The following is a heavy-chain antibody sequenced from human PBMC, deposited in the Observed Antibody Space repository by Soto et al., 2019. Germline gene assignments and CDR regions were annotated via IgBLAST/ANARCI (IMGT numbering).Heavy chain of an antibody. D-gene: IGHD6-19*01. CDR1: GFTFSNFA. V-gene: IGHV3-23*01. Sequence: PGGSLRLSCAASGFTFSNFAMSWVRQAPGRGLEWVSGISASGRDIHYADSVKDRFTVSRDNSKNTLYLHMNSLRAEDTAIYYCAKGKTSGWYYFDYWGQGALVTVSS. CDR2: ISASGRDI. J-gene: IGHJ4*02. CDR3: AKGKTSGWYYFDY.